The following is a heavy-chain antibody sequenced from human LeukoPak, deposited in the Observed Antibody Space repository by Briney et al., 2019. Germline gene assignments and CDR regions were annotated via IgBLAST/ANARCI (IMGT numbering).Heavy chain of an antibody. D-gene: IGHD3-22*01. V-gene: IGHV3-33*06. CDR3: AKGSYYYDSSGLDY. Sequence: PGGSLRLSCAASGFTFRSYAIHWVRQAPGKGLEWVAIIWYDGSNKYYADSVKGRFTISRDNSKNTLFLQMNSLRAEDTAVYYCAKGSYYYDSSGLDYWGQGTLVTVSS. CDR1: GFTFRSYA. CDR2: IWYDGSNK. J-gene: IGHJ4*02.